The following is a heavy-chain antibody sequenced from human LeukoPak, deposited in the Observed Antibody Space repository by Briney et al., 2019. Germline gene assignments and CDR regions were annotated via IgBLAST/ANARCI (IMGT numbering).Heavy chain of an antibody. CDR1: GYTFTSYG. Sequence: ASVNVSCQASGYTFTSYGISWVRPAPGQGLEWMGWISAYNGDTKNAQKTQGRVTMTTAASTGTAYMELRSLRSDDTAMYYCARDPSNPSGFYASLDSWGQGTLVTVSS. CDR3: ARDPSNPSGFYASLDS. D-gene: IGHD6-19*01. J-gene: IGHJ4*02. V-gene: IGHV1-18*01. CDR2: ISAYNGDT.